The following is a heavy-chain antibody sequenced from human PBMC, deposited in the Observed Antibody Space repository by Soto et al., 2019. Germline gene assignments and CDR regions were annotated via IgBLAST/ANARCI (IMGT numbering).Heavy chain of an antibody. CDR1: GYSFTTYG. J-gene: IGHJ3*02. Sequence: ASVKVSCKASGYSFTTYGFSWVRQAPGQGLEWMGWISAYNGNTNYAQKLQGRVTMTTDTSTSTAYMELRSLRSDDTAVYYCAKWFQRLEVAAIEVPDDAFEIWGQRTMVT. CDR3: AKWFQRLEVAAIEVPDDAFEI. V-gene: IGHV1-18*01. CDR2: ISAYNGNT. D-gene: IGHD2-15*01.